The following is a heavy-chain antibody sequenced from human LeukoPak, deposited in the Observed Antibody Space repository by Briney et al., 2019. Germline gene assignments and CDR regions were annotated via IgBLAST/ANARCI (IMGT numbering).Heavy chain of an antibody. D-gene: IGHD3-10*01. CDR2: INHSGST. CDR1: GGSFSGYY. CDR3: ARTVLWFPYGGVDP. J-gene: IGHJ5*02. V-gene: IGHV4-34*01. Sequence: KPSGTLSLTCAVYGGSFSGYYWSWIRQPPGKGLEWIGEINHSGSTNYNPSLKSRVTISVDTSKNQFSLKLSSVTAAGTAVYYCARTVLWFPYGGVDPWGQGTLVTVSS.